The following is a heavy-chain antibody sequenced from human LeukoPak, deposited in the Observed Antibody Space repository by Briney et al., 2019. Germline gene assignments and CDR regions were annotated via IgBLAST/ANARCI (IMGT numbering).Heavy chain of an antibody. V-gene: IGHV3-7*03. CDR2: IKQDGSEK. J-gene: IGHJ6*03. CDR1: GFTFSSYW. Sequence: GGSLRLSCAASGFTFSSYWMSWVRQARGKGLEWVANIKQDGSEKYYVDSVKGRFTISRDNAKNSLYLQMNSLRAEDTALYYCARSVHGASDYYYYMDVWGKGTTVTVSS. CDR3: ARSVHGASDYYYYMDV. D-gene: IGHD4-17*01.